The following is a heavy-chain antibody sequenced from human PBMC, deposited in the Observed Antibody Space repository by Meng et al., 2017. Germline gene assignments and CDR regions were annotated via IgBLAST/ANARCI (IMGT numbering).Heavy chain of an antibody. V-gene: IGHV3-48*03. CDR3: ARDSDGHNVVGVLAEAFDI. J-gene: IGHJ3*02. CDR2: ISESGCTI. D-gene: IGHD5-24*01. Sequence: GESLKISCAASGFTFKSFEMNWVRQAPGKGLEWVSYISESGCTIYYADFVKGRFTISRDNTKNSLYLQMNSLRVEDTAVYYCARDSDGHNVVGVLAEAFDIWGQGTMVTVSS. CDR1: GFTFKSFE.